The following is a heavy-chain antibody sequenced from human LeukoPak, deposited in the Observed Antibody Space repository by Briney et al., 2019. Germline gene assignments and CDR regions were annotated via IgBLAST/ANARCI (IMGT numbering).Heavy chain of an antibody. Sequence: ASETLSLTCTVSGGSISSYYWSWIRQPPGKGLEWIGYIHYSGSTNYNPSLKSRVTISVDTSKNQFSLKLSSVTAADTAVYYCARFVPYSGSYSADDAFDIWGQGTMVTVSS. D-gene: IGHD1-26*01. CDR1: GGSISSYY. CDR3: ARFVPYSGSYSADDAFDI. J-gene: IGHJ3*02. CDR2: IHYSGST. V-gene: IGHV4-59*01.